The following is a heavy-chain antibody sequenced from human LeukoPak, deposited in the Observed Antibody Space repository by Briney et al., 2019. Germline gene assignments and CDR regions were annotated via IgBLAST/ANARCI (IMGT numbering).Heavy chain of an antibody. CDR3: ARRGFWSGYYDNWFDP. J-gene: IGHJ5*02. V-gene: IGHV5-51*01. Sequence: GESLQISCQGSGYNFTSYWIGWVRQLPGKGLEWMGIIYPGDSDTRYSPSFQGQVTISADKSSSTAYLQWSSLKASDTAMYYCARRGFWSGYYDNWFDPWGQGTLVTVSS. CDR2: IYPGDSDT. CDR1: GYNFTSYW. D-gene: IGHD3-3*01.